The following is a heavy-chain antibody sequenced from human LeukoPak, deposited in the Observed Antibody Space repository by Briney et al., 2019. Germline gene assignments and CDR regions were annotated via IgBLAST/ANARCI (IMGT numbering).Heavy chain of an antibody. J-gene: IGHJ4*02. CDR3: ARQCCMVGGTIDY. Sequence: GESLKISCKGSGYSFTSYWIGWVRQMPGKGLEWMGIIYPGDSDTRYSLSFQGQVTISADKSISTAYLQWSSLKASDTAMYYCARQCCMVGGTIDYWGQGTLVTVSS. CDR1: GYSFTSYW. V-gene: IGHV5-51*01. D-gene: IGHD1-26*01. CDR2: IYPGDSDT.